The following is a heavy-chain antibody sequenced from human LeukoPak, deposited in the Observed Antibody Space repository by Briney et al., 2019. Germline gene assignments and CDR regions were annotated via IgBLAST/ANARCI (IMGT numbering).Heavy chain of an antibody. CDR2: IGSSGSTI. CDR3: ARDVPSSTSFYYYYGMDV. J-gene: IGHJ6*02. D-gene: IGHD2-2*01. V-gene: IGHV3-11*01. CDR1: GFTFSDYY. Sequence: GGSLRLSCAASGFTFSDYYMSWIRQAPGKGLEWVSYIGSSGSTIYYADSVKGRFTISRDNAKNSLYLQMNSLRAEDTAVYYCARDVPSSTSFYYYYGMDVWGQGTTVTVSS.